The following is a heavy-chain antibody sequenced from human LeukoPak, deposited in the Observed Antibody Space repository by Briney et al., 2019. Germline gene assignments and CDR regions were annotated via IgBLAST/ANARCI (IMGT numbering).Heavy chain of an antibody. Sequence: GGSLRLSCAASGFTFSNYNMNWVRQAPGKGLEWVSYISSSNSAIYYADSVKGRFTISRDNAMNSLYLQMDSLRAEDTAVYYCARDSRFPSSGGIFDYWGQGTLVTVSS. J-gene: IGHJ4*02. V-gene: IGHV3-48*04. CDR2: ISSSNSAI. CDR3: ARDSRFPSSGGIFDY. D-gene: IGHD2-15*01. CDR1: GFTFSNYN.